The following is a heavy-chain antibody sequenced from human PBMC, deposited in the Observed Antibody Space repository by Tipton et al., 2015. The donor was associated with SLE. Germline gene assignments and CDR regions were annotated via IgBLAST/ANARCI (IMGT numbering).Heavy chain of an antibody. V-gene: IGHV4-34*11. CDR2: IYYSGST. CDR3: ARDISSWFDAFDI. J-gene: IGHJ3*02. CDR1: GGSFSAFS. Sequence: LRLSCAVYGGSFSAFSWSWIRQPPGKGLEWIGSIYYSGSTYYNPSLKSRVTISIDTSKNQFSLRLSSVTAADTAVYYCARDISSWFDAFDIWGQGTMVTVSS. D-gene: IGHD6-13*01.